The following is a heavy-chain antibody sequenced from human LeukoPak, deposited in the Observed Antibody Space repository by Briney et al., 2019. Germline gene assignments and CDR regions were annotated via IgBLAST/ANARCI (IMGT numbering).Heavy chain of an antibody. D-gene: IGHD3-10*01. J-gene: IGHJ6*03. V-gene: IGHV4-34*01. CDR1: GGSFSGYY. Sequence: SETLSLTCAVSGGSFSGYYWSWIRQPPGKGLEWIGEINHSGSTNYNPSLKSRVTISVDTSKNQFSLKLSSVTAADTAVYYCARGPVQGVIRYYYYYMDVWGKGTTVTVSS. CDR3: ARGPVQGVIRYYYYYMDV. CDR2: INHSGST.